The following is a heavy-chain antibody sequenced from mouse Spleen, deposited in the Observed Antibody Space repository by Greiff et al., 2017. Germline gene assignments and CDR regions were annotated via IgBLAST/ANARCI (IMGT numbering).Heavy chain of an antibody. J-gene: IGHJ4*01. V-gene: IGHV5-9-3*01. CDR3: ARLLDAMDY. Sequence: DVHLVESGGGLVKPGGSLKLSCAASGFTFSSYAMSWVRQTPEKRLEWVATISSGGSYTYYPDSVKGRFTISRDNAKNTLYLQMSSLRSEDTAMYYCARLLDAMDYWGQGTSVTVSS. CDR2: ISSGGSYT. CDR1: GFTFSSYA.